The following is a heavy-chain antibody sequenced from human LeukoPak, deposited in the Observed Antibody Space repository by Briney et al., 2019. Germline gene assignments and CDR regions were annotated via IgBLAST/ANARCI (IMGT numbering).Heavy chain of an antibody. D-gene: IGHD3-16*01. CDR3: VRFWDGAIEVWGGAFDI. Sequence: ASVTFSFNSSGYSFTVYYIQWFRGAPGQGLGWGGWSNPNSVCTDYAHKPQGRVTMTRDTSISTSYLDLIMLRSDVTAEYYCVRFWDGAIEVWGGAFDIWGQGTMVTVSS. V-gene: IGHV1-2*07. J-gene: IGHJ3*02. CDR2: SNPNSVCT. CDR1: GYSFTVYY.